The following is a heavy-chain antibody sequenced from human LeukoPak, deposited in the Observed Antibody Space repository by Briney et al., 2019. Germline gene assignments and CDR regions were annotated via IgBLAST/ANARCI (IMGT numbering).Heavy chain of an antibody. D-gene: IGHD6-19*01. V-gene: IGHV3-23*01. J-gene: IGHJ4*02. CDR1: GFTFSNSA. CDR3: AKGSTSSGWAN. CDR2: ISGGGGTT. Sequence: GGSLRLSCTASGFTFSNSAMHWVRQAPGKGLEWVSAISGGGGTTYYADSVKGRFTISRDNSKNTLYLQMNSLRAEDTAVYYCAKGSTSSGWANWGQGTLVTVSS.